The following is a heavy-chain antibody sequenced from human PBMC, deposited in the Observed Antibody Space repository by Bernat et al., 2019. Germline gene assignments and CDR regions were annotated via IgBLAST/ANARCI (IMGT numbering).Heavy chain of an antibody. Sequence: EVQLVESGGGLVKPGGSLRLSCAASGFTFSSYSMNWVRQAPGKGLEWVASISSSSSYIYYADSVKGRFTISRDNAKNSLYLQMNSLRAEDTAVYYCARDGESGAFDIWGQGTMVTVSS. D-gene: IGHD3-10*01. CDR3: ARDGESGAFDI. J-gene: IGHJ3*02. CDR2: ISSSSSYI. V-gene: IGHV3-21*01. CDR1: GFTFSSYS.